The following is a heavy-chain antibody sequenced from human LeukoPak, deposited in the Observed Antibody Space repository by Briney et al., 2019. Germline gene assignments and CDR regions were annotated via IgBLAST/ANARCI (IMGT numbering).Heavy chain of an antibody. J-gene: IGHJ4*02. CDR3: ARDPGGDY. V-gene: IGHV3-48*02. D-gene: IGHD3-16*01. Sequence: GGSLRLSCVASGFTLCSYRMIWVRQAPGEGLEWVASISSSSSTTYYADSVKGRCSISRDNAKTSLYLQMNSLRDEDTAVYYCARDPGGDYWGQGTLVTVSS. CDR1: GFTLCSYR. CDR2: ISSSSSTT.